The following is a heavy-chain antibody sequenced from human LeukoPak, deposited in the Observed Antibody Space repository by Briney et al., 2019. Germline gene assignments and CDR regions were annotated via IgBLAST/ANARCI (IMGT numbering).Heavy chain of an antibody. J-gene: IGHJ4*02. D-gene: IGHD1-26*01. CDR1: GGSISSHY. CDR2: MSYSGTT. Sequence: SETLSLTCAVSGGSISSHYWTWVRQPPGKGREWIGYMSYSGTTNYNPSLKSRVTISEDTPKSQFSLRLNSVTAADTAVYYCARIISGMSYFDSGGQGTLVTVSS. V-gene: IGHV4-59*11. CDR3: ARIISGMSYFDS.